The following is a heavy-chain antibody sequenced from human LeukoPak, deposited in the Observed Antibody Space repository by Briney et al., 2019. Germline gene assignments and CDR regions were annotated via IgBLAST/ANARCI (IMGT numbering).Heavy chain of an antibody. V-gene: IGHV3-23*01. D-gene: IGHD5-18*01. CDR3: AKDSTWIQLWFDY. J-gene: IGHJ4*02. Sequence: QSGGSLRLSCAASGFTFSNYAMTWVRQAPGKGLEWVSVIGGSGVNAYYADPVKGRFTISRDNSKNTVYLQMNSLRADDTALYYCAKDSTWIQLWFDYWGQGTLVTVSS. CDR2: IGGSGVNA. CDR1: GFTFSNYA.